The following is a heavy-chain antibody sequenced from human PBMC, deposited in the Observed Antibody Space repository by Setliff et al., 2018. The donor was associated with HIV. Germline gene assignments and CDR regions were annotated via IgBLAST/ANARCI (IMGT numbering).Heavy chain of an antibody. CDR3: ARGGWSGGGPLHYSYYYLDV. V-gene: IGHV1-2*06. D-gene: IGHD2-15*01. CDR2: VNPNSDGT. Sequence: GASVKVSCKASGYTFTDYYIHWVRQAPGQGLEWMGRVNPNSDGTNYAQKFQGRVTMTKDESTSTAYMGLSSLTSEDTAVYYCARGGWSGGGPLHYSYYYLDVWGQGTAVTVSS. CDR1: GYTFTDYY. J-gene: IGHJ6*02.